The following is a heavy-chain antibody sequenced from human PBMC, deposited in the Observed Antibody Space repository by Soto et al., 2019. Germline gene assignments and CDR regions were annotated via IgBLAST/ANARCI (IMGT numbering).Heavy chain of an antibody. V-gene: IGHV3-30*03. CDR3: VSDRGYGHASVPYS. Sequence: QAQLVESGGGVVQPGRSLRLSCAASGFAFSSYGMHWVRQAPGTGLGWVAVISYDGSLQHYADSVKGRFTISRDNSKNMVLQQISSLRAEDTAVYYCVSDRGYGHASVPYSWGQGTLVSVSS. J-gene: IGHJ4*02. CDR2: ISYDGSLQ. CDR1: GFAFSSYG. D-gene: IGHD5-18*01.